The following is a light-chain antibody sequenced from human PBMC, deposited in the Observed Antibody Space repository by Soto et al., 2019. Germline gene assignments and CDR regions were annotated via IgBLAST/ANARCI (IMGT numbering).Light chain of an antibody. J-gene: IGLJ1*01. CDR2: EVS. CDR3: SSYTSRSTLDYV. Sequence: QSALTQPACVSGSPGQSITISCTGTSSDVGGYNYVSWYQQHPGKAPKLMIYEVSNRPSGVSNRFSGSKSGNTASLTISGLQAEDEADYYCSSYTSRSTLDYVFGSGTKLTVL. V-gene: IGLV2-14*01. CDR1: SSDVGGYNY.